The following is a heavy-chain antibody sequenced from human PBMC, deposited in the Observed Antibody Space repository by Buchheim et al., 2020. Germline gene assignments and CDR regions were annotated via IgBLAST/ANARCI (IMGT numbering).Heavy chain of an antibody. V-gene: IGHV3-66*01. CDR1: GFIVSSKY. J-gene: IGHJ4*02. D-gene: IGHD3-16*01. CDR3: ARDGVGGPYDY. CDR2: IYRDGNT. Sequence: EVQLVESGGGLVQPGGSLRLSCAASGFIVSSKYVSWVRQAPGQGLEWVSVIYRDGNTFYAASVKGRFIISRDNAKNTLSLQMDSLRVEDTAVYYCARDGVGGPYDYWGQGTL.